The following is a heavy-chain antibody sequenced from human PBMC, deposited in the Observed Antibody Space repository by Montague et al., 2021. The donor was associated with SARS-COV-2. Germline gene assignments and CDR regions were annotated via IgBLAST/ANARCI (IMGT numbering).Heavy chain of an antibody. Sequence: SLRLSCAASGFTFSSYRMNWGRQAPGKGLEWVSSISSSSSDIYYADSVKGRFTISRGNAKNSLYLQMNSLRAEDTAVYYCARDGYDILTGWPYYGMDVWGQGTTVTVSS. V-gene: IGHV3-21*01. D-gene: IGHD3-9*01. CDR2: ISSSSSDI. CDR3: ARDGYDILTGWPYYGMDV. CDR1: GFTFSSYR. J-gene: IGHJ6*02.